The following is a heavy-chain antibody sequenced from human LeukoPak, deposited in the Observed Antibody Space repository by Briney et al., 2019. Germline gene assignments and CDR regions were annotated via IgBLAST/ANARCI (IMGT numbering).Heavy chain of an antibody. V-gene: IGHV4-59*01. CDR3: ARDYGARRNWFDP. D-gene: IGHD4-17*01. J-gene: IGHJ5*02. Sequence: PSETLSLTCTVSGGSISSYYWSWIRQPPGKGLEWIGYIYYSGSTNYNPSLKSRVTISLGTSKNQFSLKLSSVTAADTAVYYCARDYGARRNWFDPWGQGTLVTVSS. CDR1: GGSISSYY. CDR2: IYYSGST.